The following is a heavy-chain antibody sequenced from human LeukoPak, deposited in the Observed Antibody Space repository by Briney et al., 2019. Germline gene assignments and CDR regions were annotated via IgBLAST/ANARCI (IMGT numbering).Heavy chain of an antibody. D-gene: IGHD2-2*02. J-gene: IGHJ5*02. CDR2: INPSGGST. Sequence: ASVKVSCKASGYTFTSYYIHWVRQAPGQGLEWMGIINPSGGSTSYAQKFQGRVTMTRDMSTSTVYMELSSLRSEDTAVYYCARDLGYCSSTSCYSEIGAFDPWGQGTLVTVSS. CDR3: ARDLGYCSSTSCYSEIGAFDP. V-gene: IGHV1-46*01. CDR1: GYTFTSYY.